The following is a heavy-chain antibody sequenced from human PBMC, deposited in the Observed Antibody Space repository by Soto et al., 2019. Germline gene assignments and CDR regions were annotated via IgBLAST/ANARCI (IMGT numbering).Heavy chain of an antibody. J-gene: IGHJ6*02. CDR1: GYTFTGYY. Sequence: ASVKVSCKASGYTFTGYYMHWVRQAPGQGLEWMGWINPNSGGTNYAQKFQGWVTMTRDTSISTAYMGLSRLRSDDTAVYYCARDASSHSSSWEDYYYYYGMDVWGQGTTVTVSS. V-gene: IGHV1-2*04. D-gene: IGHD6-13*01. CDR2: INPNSGGT. CDR3: ARDASSHSSSWEDYYYYYGMDV.